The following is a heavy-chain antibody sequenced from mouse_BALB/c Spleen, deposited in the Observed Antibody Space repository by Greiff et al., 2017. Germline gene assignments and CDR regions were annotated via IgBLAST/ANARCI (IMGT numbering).Heavy chain of an antibody. CDR2: IWGDGST. D-gene: IGHD1-2*01. J-gene: IGHJ4*01. V-gene: IGHV2-6-7*01. CDR1: GFSLTGYG. CDR3: ARDKGYYGFYYAMDY. Sequence: VQGVESGPGLVAPSQSLSITCTVSGFSLTGYGVNWVRQPPGKGLEWLGMIWGDGSTDYNSALKSRLSISKDNSKSQVFLKMNSLQTDDTARYYCARDKGYYGFYYAMDYWGQGTSVTVSS.